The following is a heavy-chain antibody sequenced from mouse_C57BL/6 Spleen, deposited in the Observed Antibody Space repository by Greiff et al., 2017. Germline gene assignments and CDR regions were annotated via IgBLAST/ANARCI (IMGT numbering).Heavy chain of an antibody. J-gene: IGHJ2*01. CDR2: IHPNSGST. CDR3: ARRDYYCSSYVPYFDY. V-gene: IGHV1-64*01. Sequence: QVQLQQPGAELVKPGASVKLSCKASGYTFTSYWMHWVKQRPGQGLEWIGMIHPNSGSTNYNEKFKSKATLTVDKSSSTAYMQLSSLTSEDSAVXYCARRDYYCSSYVPYFDYWGQGTTLTVSS. CDR1: GYTFTSYW. D-gene: IGHD1-1*01.